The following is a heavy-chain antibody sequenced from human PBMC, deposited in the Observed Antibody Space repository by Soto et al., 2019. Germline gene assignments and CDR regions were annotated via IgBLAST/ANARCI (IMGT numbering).Heavy chain of an antibody. J-gene: IGHJ4*02. CDR2: IYYSGST. D-gene: IGHD3-16*01. Sequence: SETLSLTCTVSGGSISRYSWSWTRQPPGKGLECIGCIYYSGSTDYNPSLRGRVTISVDTSKNQFSLRLSSVSAADTAVYYCARGLGETPGGGGYGGQGTQVPVSS. CDR3: ARGLGETPGGGGY. V-gene: IGHV4-59*01. CDR1: GGSISRYS.